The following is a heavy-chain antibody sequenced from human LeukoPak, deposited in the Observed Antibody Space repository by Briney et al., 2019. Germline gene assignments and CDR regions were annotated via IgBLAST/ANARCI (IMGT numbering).Heavy chain of an antibody. J-gene: IGHJ3*02. V-gene: IGHV4-59*12. D-gene: IGHD3/OR15-3a*01. CDR1: GGSISNYY. Sequence: PSETLSLTCTVSGGSISNYYWSWIRQPPGKGLEWIGYIFYRGSIDYSPSLQSRVTISVDTSENHLSLRLTSVTAADTAVYFCARGVVLGQDDAFDIWGRGTMVTVSS. CDR3: ARGVVLGQDDAFDI. CDR2: IFYRGSI.